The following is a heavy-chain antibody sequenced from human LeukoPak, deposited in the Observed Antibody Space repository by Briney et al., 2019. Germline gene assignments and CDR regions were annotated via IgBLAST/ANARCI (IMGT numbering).Heavy chain of an antibody. CDR3: ARDEYLWIVIQLGLFDY. D-gene: IGHD2/OR15-2a*01. V-gene: IGHV3-23*01. CDR1: GFTFSNYA. CDR2: ISDGGGGT. J-gene: IGHJ4*02. Sequence: PGGSLRLSCVASGFTFSNYAMSWVRQAPGKGLEWVSSISDGGGGTYYADSVKGRFTISRDNSKNTLYLQMNSLRAEDTAVYYCARDEYLWIVIQLGLFDYWGQGTLVTVSS.